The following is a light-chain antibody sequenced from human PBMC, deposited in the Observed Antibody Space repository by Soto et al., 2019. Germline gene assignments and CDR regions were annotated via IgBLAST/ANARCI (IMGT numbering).Light chain of an antibody. J-gene: IGKJ1*01. CDR2: AAS. CDR1: QPISTY. V-gene: IGKV1-39*01. CDR3: QQSYSTLSWT. Sequence: DIQMTQTPSSLSASVGDRVTITCRASQPISTYLNWYQQKPGKAPKVLIYAASSLQAGVPLRFSGSESGTDFTLTISSLQPEDFATYYCQQSYSTLSWTFGQGTKVDIK.